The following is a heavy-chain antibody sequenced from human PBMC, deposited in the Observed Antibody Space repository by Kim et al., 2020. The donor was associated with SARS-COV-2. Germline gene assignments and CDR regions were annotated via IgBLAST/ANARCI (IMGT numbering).Heavy chain of an antibody. CDR1: GGSISSFY. CDR2: MYYSGIT. D-gene: IGHD6-6*01. CDR3: ARLYSSGAFDI. J-gene: IGHJ3*02. Sequence: SETLSLTCAVSGGSISSFYCSWIRQPPGKGLEWIGYMYYSGITNYNTSLKSRVSMSVDTAKSQFSLKLSSVTAADTAVYYCARLYSSGAFDIWGQGTMVTVSS. V-gene: IGHV4-59*08.